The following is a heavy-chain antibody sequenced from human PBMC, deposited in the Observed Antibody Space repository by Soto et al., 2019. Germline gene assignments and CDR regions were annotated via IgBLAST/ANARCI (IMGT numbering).Heavy chain of an antibody. CDR1: GFTFSSYS. D-gene: IGHD1-26*01. Sequence: AVGSLRLSGAASGFTFSSYSMNWVRQAPGKGLEWVSSLSSSSGHIYYADSVKSRFTISRDNAKNSLYLQMNSLRAEDTAVYYCVRHWLATREFDYWGQGTLVTVSS. V-gene: IGHV3-21*01. J-gene: IGHJ4*02. CDR3: VRHWLATREFDY. CDR2: LSSSSGHI.